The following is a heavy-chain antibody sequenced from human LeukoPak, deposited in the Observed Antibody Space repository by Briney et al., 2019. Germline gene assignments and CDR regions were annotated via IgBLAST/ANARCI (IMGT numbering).Heavy chain of an antibody. CDR3: ARNDLAKYDILTGYYNGKFDY. CDR1: GFTFSSYA. Sequence: GGSLRLSCAASGFTFSSYAMHWVRQAPGKGLEWVAVISYDGSNKYYADSVKGRFTISRDNSKNTLYLQMNSLRAEDTAVYYCARNDLAKYDILTGYYNGKFDYWGQGTLVTVSS. CDR2: ISYDGSNK. D-gene: IGHD3-9*01. J-gene: IGHJ4*02. V-gene: IGHV3-30*04.